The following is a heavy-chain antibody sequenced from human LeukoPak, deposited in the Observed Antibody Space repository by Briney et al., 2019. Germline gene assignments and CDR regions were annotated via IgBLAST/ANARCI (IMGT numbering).Heavy chain of an antibody. D-gene: IGHD1-26*01. CDR2: ISSSGSIT. Sequence: GGSLRLSCAASGFTFSNYDMNWVRQTPGKGLEWVSTISSSGSITYYADSVKGRFTVSRDNAKRSLSLQMNSLRAEDTAVYYCATGGNSLAYWGQGTLVTVSS. CDR1: GFTFSNYD. V-gene: IGHV3-48*03. CDR3: ATGGNSLAY. J-gene: IGHJ4*02.